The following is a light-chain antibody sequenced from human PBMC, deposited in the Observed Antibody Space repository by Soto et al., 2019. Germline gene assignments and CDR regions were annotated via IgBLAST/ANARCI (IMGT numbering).Light chain of an antibody. V-gene: IGLV2-14*01. J-gene: IGLJ3*02. Sequence: QSALTQPASVSGSPGQSITISCTGTTSDVGGHNYVSWYQQLPGKAPKLLIYEVTNRPAGISSRFSGSKSGNTASLTISGLQAEDEADYYCSSYTTSSTLVFGGGTKLTVL. CDR2: EVT. CDR3: SSYTTSSTLV. CDR1: TSDVGGHNY.